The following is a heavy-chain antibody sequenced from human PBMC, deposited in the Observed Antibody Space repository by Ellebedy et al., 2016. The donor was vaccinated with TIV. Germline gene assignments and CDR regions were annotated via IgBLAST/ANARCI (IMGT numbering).Heavy chain of an antibody. D-gene: IGHD3-22*01. CDR1: EFSLSIYA. CDR3: ASAFDHYYDSSAYYGF. Sequence: GESLKISXETSEFSLSIYAMQWVRQAPGKGLEWVAAIWHDGRKEYYSESVKGRFTIPRDNSKNTLYLQMNSLRGEDAAVYFCASAFDHYYDSSAYYGFWGQGTLVTVSS. V-gene: IGHV3-33*01. J-gene: IGHJ4*02. CDR2: IWHDGRKE.